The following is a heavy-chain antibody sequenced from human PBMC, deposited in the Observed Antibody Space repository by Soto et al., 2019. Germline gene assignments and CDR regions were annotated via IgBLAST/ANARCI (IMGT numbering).Heavy chain of an antibody. CDR1: GVSISSGNW. CDR2: VYNDGSA. Sequence: SETLSLTCDVSGVSISSGNWWSWVRQPPGKGLEWSAEVYNDGSANYHPSLESRATISVDRSKNQFSLRLSSVTAADTGKYYCAREEYYYDSSGYYRLDPWGQGTLVTVSS. CDR3: AREEYYYDSSGYYRLDP. D-gene: IGHD3-22*01. V-gene: IGHV4-4*02. J-gene: IGHJ5*02.